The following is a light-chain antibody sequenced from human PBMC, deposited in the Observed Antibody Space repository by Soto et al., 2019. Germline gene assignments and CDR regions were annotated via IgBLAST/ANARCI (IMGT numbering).Light chain of an antibody. CDR2: DAS. Sequence: EIVLTQSPATLSLSPGXXATXSXRASQSVSSYLAWYQQKPGQAPRLLIYDASNRATGIPARLSGSGSGTDFTLTISSLEPEDFAVYYCQQRSNWPRSTFGQGTKLEIK. J-gene: IGKJ2*02. V-gene: IGKV3-11*01. CDR1: QSVSSY. CDR3: QQRSNWPRST.